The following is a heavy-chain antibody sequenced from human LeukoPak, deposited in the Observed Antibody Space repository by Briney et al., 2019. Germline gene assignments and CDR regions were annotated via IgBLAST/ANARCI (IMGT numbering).Heavy chain of an antibody. CDR2: IKSKIDGGTT. V-gene: IGHV3-15*01. CDR3: TIDLASVTGTFDY. Sequence: TGGSLRLSCAASGFTFSNAWMNWVRQAPGKGLEWVGRIKSKIDGGTTDYAAPVQGRFTNSIDDSKNTLYLQMNSLKTEDAAVYYCTIDLASVTGTFDYWGQGTLVTVSS. J-gene: IGHJ4*02. CDR1: GFTFSNAW. D-gene: IGHD1-1*01.